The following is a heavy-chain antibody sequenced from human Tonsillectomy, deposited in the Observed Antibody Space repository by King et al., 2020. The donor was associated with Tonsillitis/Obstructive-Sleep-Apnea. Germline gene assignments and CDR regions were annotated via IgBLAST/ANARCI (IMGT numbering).Heavy chain of an antibody. CDR1: GGSITSSSYY. CDR3: ARRRRAYSTSSNWFDP. D-gene: IGHD6-6*01. V-gene: IGHV4-39*01. CDR2: SYSSGST. Sequence: QLQESGPGLVKPSETLSLTCTVSGGSITSSSYYWGWIRQPPGKGLEWIGYSYSSGSTYYNPSLKSRVTISVDTSKNQFSLKLNSVTAADTAVYYCARRRRAYSTSSNWFDPWGQGTLVSVSS. J-gene: IGHJ5*02.